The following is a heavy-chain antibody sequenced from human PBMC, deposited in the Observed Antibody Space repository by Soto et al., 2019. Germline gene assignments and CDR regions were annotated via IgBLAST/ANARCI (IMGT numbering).Heavy chain of an antibody. D-gene: IGHD2-21*01. Sequence: GGSLRLSCAASGFTFTSYSMNWVRQAPGKGLEWVSYIRGTTHYADSVKGRFTISGDNARSSLYLQMNSLRADDTAVYYCARDDSFAFDIRGQGTMVTVSS. CDR2: IRGTT. V-gene: IGHV3-48*01. CDR3: ARDDSFAFDI. J-gene: IGHJ3*02. CDR1: GFTFTSYS.